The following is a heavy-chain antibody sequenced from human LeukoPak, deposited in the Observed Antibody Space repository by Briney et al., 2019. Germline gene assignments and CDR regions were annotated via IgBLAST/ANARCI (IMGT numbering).Heavy chain of an antibody. D-gene: IGHD3-10*01. CDR3: ARSDYYGSGSLLRWFDP. CDR2: IYYSGST. V-gene: IGHV4-59*01. CDR1: GGSISSYY. Sequence: KPSETLSLTCTVSGGSISSYYWSWIRQPPGKGLEWIGYIYYSGSTNYNPSLKSRVTISVDTSKNQFSLKLSSVTAADTAVYYCARSDYYGSGSLLRWFDPWGQGTLVTVSS. J-gene: IGHJ5*02.